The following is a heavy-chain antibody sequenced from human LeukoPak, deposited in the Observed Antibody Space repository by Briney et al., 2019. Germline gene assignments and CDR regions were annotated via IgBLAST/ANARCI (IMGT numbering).Heavy chain of an antibody. Sequence: PGGSLGLSCAASGFTFSSYAMSWVRQAPGKGLEWVSAISGSGGSTYYADSVKGRFTISRDNSKNTLYLQMNSLRAEDTAVYYCAKHRLAVAGKTYNDYWGQGTLVTVSS. CDR3: AKHRLAVAGKTYNDY. D-gene: IGHD6-19*01. V-gene: IGHV3-23*01. CDR2: ISGSGGST. CDR1: GFTFSSYA. J-gene: IGHJ4*02.